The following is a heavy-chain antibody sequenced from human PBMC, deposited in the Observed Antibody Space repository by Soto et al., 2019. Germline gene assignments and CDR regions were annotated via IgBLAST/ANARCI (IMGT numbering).Heavy chain of an antibody. CDR1: GFTFSSYG. Sequence: LRLSCAASGFTFSSYGMHWVRQAPGKGLEWVAVISYDGSNKYYADSVKGRFTISRDNSKNTLYLQMNSLRAEDTAVYYCAKDRIPYYYYGMDVWGQGTTVTVSS. V-gene: IGHV3-30*18. J-gene: IGHJ6*02. CDR2: ISYDGSNK. CDR3: AKDRIPYYYYGMDV.